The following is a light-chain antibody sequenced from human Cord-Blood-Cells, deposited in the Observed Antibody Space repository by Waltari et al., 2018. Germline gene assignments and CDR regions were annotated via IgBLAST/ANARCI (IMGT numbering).Light chain of an antibody. V-gene: IGKV2-28*01. CDR3: MQALQTPYT. J-gene: IGKJ2*01. Sequence: DIVMTQSPLSLPVTPGEPASISCRSSQSLLHSNGYNYLDWYLQKPGQSPQLLIYLGSNRGSGVPDRFSGSGSGTDFTLQISRVEDEDVGVYYCMQALQTPYTFGQGTKLEIK. CDR1: QSLLHSNGYNY. CDR2: LGS.